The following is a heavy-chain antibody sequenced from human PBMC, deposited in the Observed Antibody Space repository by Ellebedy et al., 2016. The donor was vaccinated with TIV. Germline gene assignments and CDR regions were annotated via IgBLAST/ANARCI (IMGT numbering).Heavy chain of an antibody. D-gene: IGHD3-22*01. Sequence: PGGSLRLSCAASGFTFSDYYMSWIRQAPGKGLEWVSYISSVRSYIKYADSVQGRFTISRDNAKNSLYLQMNSLRAEDTAVYYCARHYDSRPQDAFDLWGQGTTVTVSS. CDR2: ISSVRSYI. J-gene: IGHJ3*01. CDR3: ARHYDSRPQDAFDL. V-gene: IGHV3-11*06. CDR1: GFTFSDYY.